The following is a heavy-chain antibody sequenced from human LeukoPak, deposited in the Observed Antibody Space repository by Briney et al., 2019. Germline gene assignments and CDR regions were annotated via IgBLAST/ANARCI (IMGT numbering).Heavy chain of an antibody. J-gene: IGHJ4*02. CDR1: GGTFSSYV. Sequence: SVKVSCKASGGTFSSYVINWVRQAPGQGLEWMGGIIPIFGTANYAQKFQGRVAITADKSTSTAYMELSRLRSEDTAVYYCATDHGDYGDYLNYWGQGTLVTVSS. CDR3: ATDHGDYGDYLNY. D-gene: IGHD4-17*01. V-gene: IGHV1-69*06. CDR2: IIPIFGTA.